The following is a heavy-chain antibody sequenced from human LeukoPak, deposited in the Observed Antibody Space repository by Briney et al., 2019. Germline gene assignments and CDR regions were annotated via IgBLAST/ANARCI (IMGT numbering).Heavy chain of an antibody. J-gene: IGHJ4*02. CDR1: GFTFSSYS. Sequence: GGSLRLSCAASGFTFSSYSMNWVRQAPGKGLDGVPSIGSSSSTIYYADSVKGRFTISRDNAKNSLYLQMNSLRDEDTAVYYCARDYYGSGSYYNGVYWGQGTLVTVSS. CDR3: ARDYYGSGSYYNGVY. D-gene: IGHD3-10*01. V-gene: IGHV3-48*02. CDR2: IGSSSSTI.